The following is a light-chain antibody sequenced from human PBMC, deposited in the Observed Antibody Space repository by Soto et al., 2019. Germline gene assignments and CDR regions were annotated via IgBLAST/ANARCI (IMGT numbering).Light chain of an antibody. J-gene: IGKJ2*01. CDR2: WAS. Sequence: DIVMTQSPDSLAVSLGERATINCKSSQSVLYSSNNKNYLAWYQQKPGQPPKLLIYWASTRESGVPDRFSGSGSGTDFTLTISSLQAEDVAVYYCQQYYSTPPTFGPGTKLEIE. CDR1: QSVLYSSNNKNY. CDR3: QQYYSTPPT. V-gene: IGKV4-1*01.